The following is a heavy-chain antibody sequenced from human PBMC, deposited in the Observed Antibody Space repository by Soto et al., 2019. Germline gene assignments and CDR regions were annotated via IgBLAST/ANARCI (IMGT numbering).Heavy chain of an antibody. Sequence: QVQLVQSGAEVKKPGASVKVSCKASGGTFSSYAISWVRQAPGKGLEWRGGIIPLFGTANYAQKFQGRVTITADESTSTAYMELSSLSSEDTAVYYCARDEPTYSSGPAGYWGQGTLVTVAS. CDR1: GGTFSSYA. D-gene: IGHD6-19*01. J-gene: IGHJ4*02. V-gene: IGHV1-69*01. CDR2: IIPLFGTA. CDR3: ARDEPTYSSGPAGY.